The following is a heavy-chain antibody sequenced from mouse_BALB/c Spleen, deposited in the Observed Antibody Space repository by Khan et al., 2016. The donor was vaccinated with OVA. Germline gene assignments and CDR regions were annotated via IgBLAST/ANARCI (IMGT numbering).Heavy chain of an antibody. CDR2: IDPANGNT. V-gene: IGHV14-3*02. J-gene: IGHJ2*01. D-gene: IGHD1-1*01. Sequence: VQLQQSGAELVKPGASVKLSCTLSGFNIKDTYMHWVKQRPEQGLEWIGRIDPANGNTKYDPKFQGKATITADTSSNTAYLQLSSLTSEDTAVYYCATYYYGSIRYFDYWRQGTTLPVSS. CDR3: ATYYYGSIRYFDY. CDR1: GFNIKDTY.